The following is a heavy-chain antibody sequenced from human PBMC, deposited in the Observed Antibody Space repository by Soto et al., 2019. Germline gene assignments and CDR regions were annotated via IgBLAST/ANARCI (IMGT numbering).Heavy chain of an antibody. CDR1: GYTFNSNG. J-gene: IGHJ4*02. V-gene: IGHV1-18*01. CDR2: ISVYNGNT. Sequence: QVQLVQSGPEVKKPGASVKVSCKASGYTFNSNGISWVRQAPGQGLEWMGWISVYNGNTNFAQNFQDRVTMTTDTSTSTAYMELRSLRSDDTAVYYCARGSSDSSGYHYWGQGTLVTVSS. CDR3: ARGSSDSSGYHY. D-gene: IGHD3-22*01.